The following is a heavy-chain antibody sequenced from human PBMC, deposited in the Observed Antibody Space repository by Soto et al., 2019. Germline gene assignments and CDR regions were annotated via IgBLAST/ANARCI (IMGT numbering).Heavy chain of an antibody. D-gene: IGHD2-15*01. V-gene: IGHV4-31*03. Sequence: QVQLQESGPGLVKPSQTLSLTCTVSGGSISSGGYYWSWIRQHPGKGLEWIGYIYYSGSTYYNPSLKSRVTISVDTSKNQFSLKLSSVTAAGTAVYYCARDGLYCSGGSCYSDWYFDLWGRGTLVTVAA. CDR2: IYYSGST. CDR1: GGSISSGGYY. J-gene: IGHJ2*01. CDR3: ARDGLYCSGGSCYSDWYFDL.